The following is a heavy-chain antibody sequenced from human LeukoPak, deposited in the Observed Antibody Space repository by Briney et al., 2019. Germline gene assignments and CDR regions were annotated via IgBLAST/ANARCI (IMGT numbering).Heavy chain of an antibody. Sequence: GGSLRLSCAASGFNFYNFWMTWVRQAPGRGLEWVANIKQNGMDTYYVDSVKGRFTISRDNTKNLLDLQMNSLRAEDTALYYCARVSDISVAAYFDYWGQGTRVTVSS. CDR2: IKQNGMDT. V-gene: IGHV3-7*03. CDR1: GFNFYNFW. J-gene: IGHJ4*02. CDR3: ARVSDISVAAYFDY. D-gene: IGHD6-19*01.